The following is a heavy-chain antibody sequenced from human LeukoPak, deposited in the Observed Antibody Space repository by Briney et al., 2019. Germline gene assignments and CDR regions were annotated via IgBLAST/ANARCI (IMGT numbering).Heavy chain of an antibody. V-gene: IGHV3-21*01. Sequence: GGSLRLSCAASGFTFTSYSMNWVRQAPGKGLEWLSFISFSSSYIYYADSVKGRFTISRDNAKNSLYLQMNSLRAADTAVYYCARDLSYSSGTYYNWGQETLGTVSS. D-gene: IGHD6-19*01. CDR1: GFTFTSYS. CDR3: ARDLSYSSGTYYN. CDR2: ISFSSSYI. J-gene: IGHJ4*02.